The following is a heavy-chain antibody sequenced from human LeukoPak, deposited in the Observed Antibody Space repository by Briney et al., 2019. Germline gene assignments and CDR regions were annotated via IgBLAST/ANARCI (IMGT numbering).Heavy chain of an antibody. CDR3: ARDGDYYDFWSGYFASSGKRPNWFDP. D-gene: IGHD3-3*01. J-gene: IGHJ5*02. V-gene: IGHV3-30*04. CDR1: GFTFSSYA. CDR2: ISYDGSNK. Sequence: PGGSLRLSCAASGFTFSSYAMHWVRQAPGKGLEWVAVISYDGSNKYYADSVKGRFTISRDNSKNTLYLQMNSLRAEDTAVYYCARDGDYYDFWSGYFASSGKRPNWFDPWGQGTLVTVSS.